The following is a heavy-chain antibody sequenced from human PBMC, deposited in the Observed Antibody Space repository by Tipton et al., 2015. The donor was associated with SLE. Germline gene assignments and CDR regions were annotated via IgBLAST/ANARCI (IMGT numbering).Heavy chain of an antibody. CDR3: AKPWSEYFQH. J-gene: IGHJ1*01. D-gene: IGHD2-8*02. CDR2: ISHDGSKE. V-gene: IGHV3-30*18. Sequence: SLRLSCAASGFTFSSHGMHWVRQAPGKGLEWVAVISHDGSKEYYADSVKGRFTISRDNSKNTLYLQMNSLRAEDTAVYYCAKPWSEYFQHWGQGTLVTVSS. CDR1: GFTFSSHG.